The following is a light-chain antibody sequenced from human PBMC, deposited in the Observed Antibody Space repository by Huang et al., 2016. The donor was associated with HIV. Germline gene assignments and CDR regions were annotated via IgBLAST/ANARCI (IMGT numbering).Light chain of an antibody. V-gene: IGKV3-15*01. CDR3: QQYNNWPPIT. J-gene: IGKJ3*01. CDR2: GAS. Sequence: EIVMTQSPATLSVSPGERATLSCRASQSVSSNVAWYQQKPGQAPRLLIYGASTRATGIPARFSGNGSGTQFTLTISSLQSEDFAVYYCQQYNNWPPITFGPGTKVDIK. CDR1: QSVSSN.